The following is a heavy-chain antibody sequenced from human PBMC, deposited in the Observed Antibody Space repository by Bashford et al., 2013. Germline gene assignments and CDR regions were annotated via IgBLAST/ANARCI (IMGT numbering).Heavy chain of an antibody. Sequence: WVRQAPGQRLEWMGWINAGNGNTKYSQKFQGRVTITRDTSASTAYMELSSLRSEDTAVYYCALGMEATIKTDVAFDIWGQGTMVTVSS. CDR3: ALGMEATIKTDVAFDI. J-gene: IGHJ3*02. CDR2: INAGNGNT. V-gene: IGHV1-3*01. D-gene: IGHD5-12*01.